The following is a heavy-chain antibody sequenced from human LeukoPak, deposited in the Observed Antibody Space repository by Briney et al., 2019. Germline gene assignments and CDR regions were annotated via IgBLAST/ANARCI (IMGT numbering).Heavy chain of an antibody. CDR2: INHSGST. D-gene: IGHD4-17*01. J-gene: IGHJ4*02. CDR3: ARRLVDYGDPTAFDY. CDR1: GGSFSGYY. V-gene: IGHV4-34*01. Sequence: SETLSLTCAVYGGSFSGYYWSWIRQPPGKGLEWIGEINHSGSTNYNPSLKSRVTISVDTSKNQFSLKLSSVTAADTAVYYCARRLVDYGDPTAFDYWGQGTLVTVSS.